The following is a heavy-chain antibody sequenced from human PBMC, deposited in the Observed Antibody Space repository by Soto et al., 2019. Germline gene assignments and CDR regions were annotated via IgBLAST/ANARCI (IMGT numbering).Heavy chain of an antibody. Sequence: QAHLVESGGGVVQPGRSLRLSCAASGFTFTSYGTHWVRQAPGTRLEWVAVISYDGGLQHYADSVKGRFTISSDKSKNMVLLQMNSLRAEDTAVYYCVSDRGYGHASVPYSWGQGTLVSVSS. CDR1: GFTFTSYG. D-gene: IGHD5-18*01. J-gene: IGHJ4*02. CDR3: VSDRGYGHASVPYS. V-gene: IGHV3-30*03. CDR2: ISYDGGLQ.